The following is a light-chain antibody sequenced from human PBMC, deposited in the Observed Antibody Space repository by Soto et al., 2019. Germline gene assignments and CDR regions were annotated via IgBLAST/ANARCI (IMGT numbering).Light chain of an antibody. CDR2: NAS. Sequence: EIVMTQSPATLSVSPGEIATLSCRASHRVSSNLAWYQQKPGQTPRILIYNASSRANGIPAMFSDSGSGTDFTLTISSLQSEDFAVYYCHQYNNWPLTFGGGTNVDIK. CDR1: HRVSSN. V-gene: IGKV3-15*01. CDR3: HQYNNWPLT. J-gene: IGKJ4*01.